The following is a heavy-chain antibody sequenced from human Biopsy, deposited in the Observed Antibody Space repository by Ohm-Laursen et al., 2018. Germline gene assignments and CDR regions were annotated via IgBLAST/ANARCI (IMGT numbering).Heavy chain of an antibody. J-gene: IGHJ5*02. V-gene: IGHV3-21*06. CDR3: AAERLPSGIGGPWLDP. CDR1: GFTLSDHN. CDR2: ITGGSNYI. D-gene: IGHD3-16*01. Sequence: SLRLSCSASGFTLSDHNMDWVRQAPGKGLEWVSSITGGSNYINYADSVKGRLTISRENAKNSLYLQLDSLRVEDTAVYYCAAERLPSGIGGPWLDPWGQGTLVAVSS.